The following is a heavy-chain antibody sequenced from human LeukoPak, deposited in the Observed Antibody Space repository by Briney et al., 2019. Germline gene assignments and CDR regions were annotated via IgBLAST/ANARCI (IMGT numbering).Heavy chain of an antibody. CDR3: ARDRRYYSTSSCSAPDV. CDR1: GYTFTGYY. J-gene: IGHJ6*01. Sequence: GASVKVSCKASGYTFTGYYVHWVRQAPGQGLEWMGWINPNSGGTNYAQKFQGRVTMTRDTSISTAYMELSRLRSDDTAVYYCARDRRYYSTSSCSAPDVWGQGTTVTVSS. D-gene: IGHD2-2*01. V-gene: IGHV1-2*02. CDR2: INPNSGGT.